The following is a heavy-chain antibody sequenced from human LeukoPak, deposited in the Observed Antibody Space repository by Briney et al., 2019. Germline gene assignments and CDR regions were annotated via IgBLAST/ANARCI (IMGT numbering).Heavy chain of an antibody. CDR2: MNEDGSGT. D-gene: IGHD3-16*02. CDR3: ARGVIPNNWLDP. CDR1: GFSIRSSW. V-gene: IGHV3-7*03. Sequence: GGSLRLSCAVSGFSIRSSWMSWVRQTPGKGLEWVADMNEDGSGTYYVDSVKGRFTISRDNAKNSLYLQMNSLRAEDTALYYCARGVIPNNWLDPWGQGTLVTVSS. J-gene: IGHJ5*02.